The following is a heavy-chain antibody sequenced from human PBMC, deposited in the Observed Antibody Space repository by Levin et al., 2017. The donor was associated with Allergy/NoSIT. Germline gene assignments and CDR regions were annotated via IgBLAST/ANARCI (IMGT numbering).Heavy chain of an antibody. CDR3: ARYSRGSSGFDY. D-gene: IGHD6-6*01. V-gene: IGHV4-4*02. CDR2: IYHSGST. Sequence: LSQTLSLTCAVSGGSISSSNWWSWVRQPPGKGLEWIGEIYHSGSTNYNPSLKSRVTISVDKSKNQFSLKLSSVTAADTAVYYCARYSRGSSGFDYWGQGTLVTVSS. J-gene: IGHJ4*02. CDR1: GGSISSSNW.